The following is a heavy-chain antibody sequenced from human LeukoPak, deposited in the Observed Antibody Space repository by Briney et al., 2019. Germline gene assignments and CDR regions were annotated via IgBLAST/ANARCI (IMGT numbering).Heavy chain of an antibody. D-gene: IGHD6-19*01. CDR1: GFTFSSYG. CDR3: AKGVAVASPYYFDY. Sequence: GGSLRLSCAASGFTFSSYGMHWVRQAPGKGLEWVAVIWYDGSNKYYADSVKGRFTISRDNSKNTLYLQMNSLRAEDTAVYYCAKGVAVASPYYFDYWGQGTLVTVSS. CDR2: IWYDGSNK. V-gene: IGHV3-33*06. J-gene: IGHJ4*02.